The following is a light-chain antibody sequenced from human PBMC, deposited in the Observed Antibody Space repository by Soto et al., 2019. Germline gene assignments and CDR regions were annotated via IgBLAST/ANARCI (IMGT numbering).Light chain of an antibody. CDR1: RNVGLS. CDR2: TAS. CDR3: QERGAWPRAT. J-gene: IGKJ4*01. V-gene: IGKV3-11*01. Sequence: EVVLTQSPATLSLSPGEGATLSCRSSRNVGLSFAWYQQKPGQAPRLLIHTASFRATGVPARFSGSGYNTDFPLSVRTLEPEDVALYYCQERGAWPRATFGGGTKVDIK.